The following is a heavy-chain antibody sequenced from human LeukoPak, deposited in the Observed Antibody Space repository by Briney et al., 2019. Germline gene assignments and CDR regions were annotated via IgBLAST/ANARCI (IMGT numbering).Heavy chain of an antibody. V-gene: IGHV4-59*01. CDR2: IYYSGST. Sequence: SETLSLTXTVSGGSISSYYWSWIRQPPGKGLEWIGYIYYSGSTNYNPSLKSRVTISVDTSKNQFSLKLSSVTAADTAVYYCASSIAVARFDYWGQGTLVTVSS. J-gene: IGHJ4*02. D-gene: IGHD6-19*01. CDR1: GGSISSYY. CDR3: ASSIAVARFDY.